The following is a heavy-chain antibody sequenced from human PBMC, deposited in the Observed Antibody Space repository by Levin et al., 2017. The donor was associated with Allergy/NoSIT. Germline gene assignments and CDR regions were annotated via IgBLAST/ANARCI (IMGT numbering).Heavy chain of an antibody. J-gene: IGHJ4*02. CDR1: GYTFTGYY. Sequence: ASVKVSCKASGYTFTGYYMHWVRQAPGQGLEWMGWINPNSGGTNYAQKFQGRVTMTRDTSISTAYMELSRLRSDDTAVYYCARVKFAAEAPNDYWGQGTLVTVSS. CDR3: ARVKFAAEAPNDY. V-gene: IGHV1-2*02. CDR2: INPNSGGT. D-gene: IGHD6-25*01.